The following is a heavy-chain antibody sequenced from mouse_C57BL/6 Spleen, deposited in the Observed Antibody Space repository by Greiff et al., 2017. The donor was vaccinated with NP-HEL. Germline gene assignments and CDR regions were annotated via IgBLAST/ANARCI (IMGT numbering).Heavy chain of an antibody. CDR2: IDPSDSYT. J-gene: IGHJ3*01. Sequence: QVQLQQPGAELVKPGASVKLSCKASGYTFTSYWMQWVKQRPGQGLEWIGEIDPSDSYTNYNQKFKGKATLTVDTSSSTAYMQLSSLTSEDSAVYYWARGEDYGFAYWGQGTLVTVSA. CDR3: ARGEDYGFAY. CDR1: GYTFTSYW. V-gene: IGHV1-50*01. D-gene: IGHD2-4*01.